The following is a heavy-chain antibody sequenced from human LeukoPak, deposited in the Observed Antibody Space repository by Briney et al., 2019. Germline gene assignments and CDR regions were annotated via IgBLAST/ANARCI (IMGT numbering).Heavy chain of an antibody. V-gene: IGHV1-2*06. CDR1: GYTFTGYY. J-gene: IGHJ4*02. CDR2: INPNSGGT. D-gene: IGHD3-22*01. CDR3: AISFPARDSSGYYDPYYFDY. Sequence: ASVKVSCKASGYTFTGYYMHWVRQAPGQGREWMGRINPNSGGTNYAQKFQGRVTMTRETSISTAYMELSRLRSDDTAVYYCAISFPARDSSGYYDPYYFDYWGQGTLVTVSS.